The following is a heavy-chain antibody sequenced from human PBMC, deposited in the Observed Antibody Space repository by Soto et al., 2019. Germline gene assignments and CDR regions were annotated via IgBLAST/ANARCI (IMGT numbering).Heavy chain of an antibody. Sequence: GGSLGLSCAASGFNFRSNAMHWVRQAPGKGLEWVAIISDDGNIKYYADSVKGRFSISRDNSKNTVYLQMNSLSVQDTAVYYCAKALDTAMDPLDYWGQGTLVTVSS. J-gene: IGHJ4*02. CDR1: GFNFRSNA. V-gene: IGHV3-30-3*01. CDR3: AKALDTAMDPLDY. D-gene: IGHD5-18*01. CDR2: ISDDGNIK.